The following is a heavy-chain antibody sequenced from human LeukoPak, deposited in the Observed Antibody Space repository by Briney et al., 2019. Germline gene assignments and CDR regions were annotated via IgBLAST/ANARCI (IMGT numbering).Heavy chain of an antibody. J-gene: IGHJ4*02. V-gene: IGHV3-11*01. CDR3: ARSIAASGVDY. CDR1: GHTFSDHY. CDR2: ISSSGNTL. Sequence: LTLLCAPSGHTFSDHYISWLRQAPAKERPWVSYISSSGNTLYYANSVKCQFTISRHNTKNSLYLQLNSLRADDTAVYYCARSIAASGVDYWGQGTLVTVSS. D-gene: IGHD6-13*01.